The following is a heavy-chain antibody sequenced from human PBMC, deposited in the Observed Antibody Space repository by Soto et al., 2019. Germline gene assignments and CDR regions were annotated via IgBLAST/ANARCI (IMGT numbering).Heavy chain of an antibody. Sequence: SVKVSFKASGGTFSSYAISWVRQAPGQGLEWMGGIIPIFGTANYAQKFQGRVTITADKSTSTAYMELSSLRSEDTAVYYCARGVSGSYIPYYYGMDVWGQGTTVTVSS. D-gene: IGHD1-26*01. CDR3: ARGVSGSYIPYYYGMDV. CDR2: IIPIFGTA. J-gene: IGHJ6*02. CDR1: GGTFSSYA. V-gene: IGHV1-69*06.